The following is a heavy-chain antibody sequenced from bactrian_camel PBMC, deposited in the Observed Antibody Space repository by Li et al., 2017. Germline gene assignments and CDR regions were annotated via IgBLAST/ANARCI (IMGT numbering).Heavy chain of an antibody. D-gene: IGHD4*01. Sequence: HVQLVESGGGSVEAGGSLRLSCANSRQYTYPGFCMGWFRQAPGKEREGVATIDVDGTTNYADSLKGRFNISKDTTKTTLYLQMNSLEPTDTAEYTCAADPEYCDYAFRVGYWGQGTQVTVS. J-gene: IGHJ6*01. V-gene: IGHV3S55*01. CDR2: IDVDGTT. CDR3: AADPEYCDYAFRVGY. CDR1: RQYTYPGFC.